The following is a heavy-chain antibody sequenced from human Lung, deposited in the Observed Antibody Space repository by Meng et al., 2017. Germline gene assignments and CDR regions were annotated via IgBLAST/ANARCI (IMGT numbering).Heavy chain of an antibody. J-gene: IGHJ4*02. CDR3: ARGPTTMAHDFDY. Sequence: VQLQPWGAGLLKPSVTLSLTCVVSGGSFSDYYWSWIRHPPGKGLEWIGEINHSGSTNYNPSLESRATISVDTSQNNLSLKLSSVTAADSAVYYCARGPTTMAHDFDYWGQGTLVTVSS. D-gene: IGHD4-11*01. CDR2: INHSGST. CDR1: GGSFSDYY. V-gene: IGHV4-34*01.